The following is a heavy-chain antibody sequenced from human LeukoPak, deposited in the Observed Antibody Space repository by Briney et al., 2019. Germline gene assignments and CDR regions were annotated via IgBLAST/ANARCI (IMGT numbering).Heavy chain of an antibody. D-gene: IGHD5-18*01. CDR3: ARRSYGTDYFDY. CDR1: GYSISSGYY. Sequence: ASETLSLTCTVSGYSISSGYYWGWIRQPPGKGLECIGYIHYSGSTNYNPSLKSRVTISVDTSKNQFSLKLSSVTAADTAVYYCARRSYGTDYFDYWGQGTLVTVSS. J-gene: IGHJ4*02. CDR2: IHYSGST. V-gene: IGHV4-38-2*02.